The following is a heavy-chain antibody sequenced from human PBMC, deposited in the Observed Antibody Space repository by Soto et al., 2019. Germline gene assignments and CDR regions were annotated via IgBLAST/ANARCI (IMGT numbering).Heavy chain of an antibody. CDR1: GYTFSSYA. V-gene: IGHV3-23*01. J-gene: IGHJ4*02. D-gene: IGHD6-19*01. CDR2: ISGSGGST. CDR3: SRRSSGWYFDY. Sequence: EVQLLESGGGLVQPGGSLRLSCAASGYTFSSYAMSWVRQAPGKGLEWVSVISGSGGSTYYADSVKGRFTISRDNSKNTLYLQMNSLRAEDTAVYYCSRRSSGWYFDYWGQGTLVTVSS.